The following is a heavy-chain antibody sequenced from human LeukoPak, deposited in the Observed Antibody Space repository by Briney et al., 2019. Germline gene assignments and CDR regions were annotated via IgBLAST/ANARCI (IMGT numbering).Heavy chain of an antibody. J-gene: IGHJ4*02. D-gene: IGHD3-22*01. CDR2: IYYSGTT. CDR1: GGSISSSSYS. Sequence: SSETLSLTCAVSGGSISSSSYSWGWIRQPPGKGLEWIGSIYYSGTTDYNPSLKRRVTISVDTSKNQFSLKLSSVTAADTAVYYCERLAIVSFDYWGQGTLVTVSS. CDR3: ERLAIVSFDY. V-gene: IGHV4-39*07.